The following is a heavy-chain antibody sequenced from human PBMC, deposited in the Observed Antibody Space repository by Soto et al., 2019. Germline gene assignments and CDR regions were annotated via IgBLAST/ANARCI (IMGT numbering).Heavy chain of an antibody. Sequence: SETLSLTCTVSGGSISSSSYYWGWIRQPPGKGLEWIGSIYYSGSTYYNPSLKSRVTISVDTSKNQFSLKLSSVTAADTAVYYCARGYSSGWRILDYWGQGTLVTVSS. CDR3: ARGYSSGWRILDY. J-gene: IGHJ4*02. V-gene: IGHV4-39*01. D-gene: IGHD6-19*01. CDR2: IYYSGST. CDR1: GGSISSSSYY.